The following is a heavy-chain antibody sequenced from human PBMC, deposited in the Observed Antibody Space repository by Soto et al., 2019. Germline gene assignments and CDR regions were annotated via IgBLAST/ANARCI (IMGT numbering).Heavy chain of an antibody. D-gene: IGHD2-2*01. Sequence: SVKVSCKASGGTFSSYAISWVRQAPGQGLEWMGGIIPIFGTANYAQKFQGRVTITADKSTSTVYMELSSLRSEDTAVYYCAVTIVVVSAYYYYGMDVWGQGTTVTVSS. V-gene: IGHV1-69*06. CDR1: GGTFSSYA. CDR3: AVTIVVVSAYYYYGMDV. CDR2: IIPIFGTA. J-gene: IGHJ6*02.